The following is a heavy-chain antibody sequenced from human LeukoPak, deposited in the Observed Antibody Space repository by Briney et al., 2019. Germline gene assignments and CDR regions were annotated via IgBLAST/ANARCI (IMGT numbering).Heavy chain of an antibody. Sequence: GGSLRLSCEASGFLFEEYGMSWIRQRPGKGLEWVAGISWNGLSIHYADSVKGRFTISRDDAKKSLFLHMDGLSAEDTASYYCARRGGYCSGDCYPDNWGQGTLVIVSS. J-gene: IGHJ4*02. CDR3: ARRGGYCSGDCYPDN. V-gene: IGHV3-20*04. CDR1: GFLFEEYG. D-gene: IGHD2-21*02. CDR2: ISWNGLSI.